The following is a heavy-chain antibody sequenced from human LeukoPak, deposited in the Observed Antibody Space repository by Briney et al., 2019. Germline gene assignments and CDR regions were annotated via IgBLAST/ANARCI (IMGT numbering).Heavy chain of an antibody. CDR2: MSSNNRYI. V-gene: IGHV3-21*06. D-gene: IGHD3-10*01. CDR3: ARDLEWFGESLLY. J-gene: IGHJ4*02. Sequence: GGSLRLSCAASGFTFSDYSMNWVRQAPGEKLEWVSSMSSNNRYIYYADSVKGRFTISRDNAKNSLSLQMHSLGAEDTAIYYCARDLEWFGESLLYWGQGTLVTVSS. CDR1: GFTFSDYS.